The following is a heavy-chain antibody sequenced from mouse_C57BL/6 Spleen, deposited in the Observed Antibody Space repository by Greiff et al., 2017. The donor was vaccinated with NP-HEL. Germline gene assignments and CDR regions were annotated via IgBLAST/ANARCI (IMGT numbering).Heavy chain of an antibody. D-gene: IGHD1-1*01. V-gene: IGHV1-39*01. Sequence: VQLKESGPELVKPGASVKISCKASGYSFTDYNMNWVKQSNGKSLEWIGVINPNYGTTSYNQKFKGKATLTVDQSSSNAYMQLHILPSEDFTFYYWAREGYYGSSYFDYWGQGTTLTVSS. J-gene: IGHJ2*01. CDR1: GYSFTDYN. CDR2: INPNYGTT. CDR3: AREGYYGSSYFDY.